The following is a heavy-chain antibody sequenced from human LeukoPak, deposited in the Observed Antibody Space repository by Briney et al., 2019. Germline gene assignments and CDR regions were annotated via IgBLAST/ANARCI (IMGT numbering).Heavy chain of an antibody. CDR2: INPNSGGT. Sequence: GASVKVSCKASGYTFTGYYMHWVRQAPGQGLEWMGWINPNSGGTNYAQKFQGRVTMTRDTSISTAYMELSRLRSDDTAVYYCARVRSIAAAGKEFDYSGQGTLVTVSS. V-gene: IGHV1-2*02. CDR3: ARVRSIAAAGKEFDY. CDR1: GYTFTGYY. D-gene: IGHD6-13*01. J-gene: IGHJ4*02.